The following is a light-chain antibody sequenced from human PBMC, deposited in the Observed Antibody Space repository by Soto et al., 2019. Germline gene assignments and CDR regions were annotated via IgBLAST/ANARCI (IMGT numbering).Light chain of an antibody. CDR1: QSVSNDF. J-gene: IGKJ1*01. CDR3: QQYGSSPPRT. CDR2: GAS. V-gene: IGKV3-20*01. Sequence: EMGLTQSPGILSLSPGQRVTLSCRASQSVSNDFLSWYQQKPGQAPRLLIYGASTRATDVPDRFSGSGSGADFTLTISRLEPEDFAVYYCQQYGSSPPRTFGQGTKVEMK.